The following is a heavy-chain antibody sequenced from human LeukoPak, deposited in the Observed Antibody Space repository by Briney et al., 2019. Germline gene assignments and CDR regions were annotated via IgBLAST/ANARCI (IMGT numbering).Heavy chain of an antibody. J-gene: IGHJ4*02. CDR2: ISYDGSNK. CDR3: ARDVGGYFDY. CDR1: GFTFSGYP. Sequence: QPGGSLRLSCAASGFTFSGYPIHWVRQAPGKGLEWVAVISYDGSNKYYADSVKGRFTISRDNSKNTLYLQMNSLRAEDTAVYYCARDVGGYFDYWGQGTLVTVSS. V-gene: IGHV3-30-3*01.